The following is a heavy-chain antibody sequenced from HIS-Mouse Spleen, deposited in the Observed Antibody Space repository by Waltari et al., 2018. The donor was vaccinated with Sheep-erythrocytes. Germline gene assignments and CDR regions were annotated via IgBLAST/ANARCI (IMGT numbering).Heavy chain of an antibody. CDR2: ISYDGSNK. V-gene: IGHV3-30*18. D-gene: IGHD1-1*01. J-gene: IGHJ2*01. Sequence: QVQLVESGGGVVQPGRSRGLPCAAVGFTFSSYGMHWVRQAPGKGLEWVAVISYDGSNKYYADSVKGRFTISRDNSKNTLYLQMNSLRAEDTAVYYCAKVRTVNYWYFDLWGRGTLVTVSS. CDR3: AKVRTVNYWYFDL. CDR1: GFTFSSYG.